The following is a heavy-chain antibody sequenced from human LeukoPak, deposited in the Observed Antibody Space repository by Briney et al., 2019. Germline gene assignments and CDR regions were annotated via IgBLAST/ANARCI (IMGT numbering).Heavy chain of an antibody. Sequence: SQTLSLTCAISGDSVSSNSAAWNWIRQSPSRGLEWLGRTYYRSKWYNDYAVSVKSRITINLDTSRNQFSLQLNSVTPEDTAVYYCARYYYDSRGYYYYYFDYWGQGTRVTVSS. CDR2: TYYRSKWYN. J-gene: IGHJ4*02. D-gene: IGHD3-22*01. CDR1: GDSVSSNSAA. CDR3: ARYYYDSRGYYYYYFDY. V-gene: IGHV6-1*01.